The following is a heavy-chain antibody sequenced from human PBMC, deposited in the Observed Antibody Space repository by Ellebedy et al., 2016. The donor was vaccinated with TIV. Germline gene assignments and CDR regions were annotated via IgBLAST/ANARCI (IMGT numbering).Heavy chain of an antibody. CDR2: IYYSGST. D-gene: IGHD6-19*01. CDR3: ARQSEQWLVDY. Sequence: MPSETLSLTCTVSGCSISSSSSYWGWIRQPQGKGLEWIGSIYYSGSTYYNPSLKSRVTISVDTSKNQFSLKLSSVTAADTAVYYCARQSEQWLVDYWGQGTLVTVSS. J-gene: IGHJ4*02. CDR1: GCSISSSSSY. V-gene: IGHV4-39*01.